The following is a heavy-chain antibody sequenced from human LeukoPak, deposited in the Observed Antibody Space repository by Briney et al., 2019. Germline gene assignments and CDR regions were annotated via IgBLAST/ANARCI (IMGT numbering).Heavy chain of an antibody. CDR2: INAYNGNT. V-gene: IGHV1-18*01. J-gene: IGHJ5*02. D-gene: IGHD3-22*01. CDR1: GYTFTYYG. CDR3: ARPLRSEGGYYDSSGYYYDWFDP. Sequence: ASVSVSFTASGYTFTYYGISWVRQAPGQGLEWMGWINAYNGNTNYAQKLQGRVTMTTDTSTSTAYMELRSLRSDDTAVYYCARPLRSEGGYYDSSGYYYDWFDPWGQGTLVTVSS.